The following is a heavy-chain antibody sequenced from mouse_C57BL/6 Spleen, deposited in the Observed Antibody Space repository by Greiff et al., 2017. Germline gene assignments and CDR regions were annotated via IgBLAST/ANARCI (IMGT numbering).Heavy chain of an antibody. Sequence: VQLQQPGAELVKPGASVKLSCKASGYTFTSYWMHWVKQRPGQGLEWIGMIHPNSGSTNYNEKFKSKATLTVDKSSSTAYMQLSSLTSEDSAVYYCARDYYYGSGAYWGQGTLVTVSA. V-gene: IGHV1-64*01. J-gene: IGHJ3*01. CDR1: GYTFTSYW. CDR3: ARDYYYGSGAY. D-gene: IGHD1-1*01. CDR2: IHPNSGST.